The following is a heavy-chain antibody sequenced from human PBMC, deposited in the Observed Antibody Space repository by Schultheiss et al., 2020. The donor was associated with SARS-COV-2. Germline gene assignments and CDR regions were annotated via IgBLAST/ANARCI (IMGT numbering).Heavy chain of an antibody. V-gene: IGHV3-11*04. CDR1: GFTFSDYY. CDR3: ARDPKGTVTTRWDYYYMDV. J-gene: IGHJ6*03. CDR2: ISSSGSTI. D-gene: IGHD4-11*01. Sequence: GGSLRLSCAASGFTFSDYYMSWIRQAPGKGLEWVSYISSSGSTIYYADSVKGRFTISRDNAKNSLYLQMNSLRAEDTAVYYCARDPKGTVTTRWDYYYMDVWGKGTTVTVSS.